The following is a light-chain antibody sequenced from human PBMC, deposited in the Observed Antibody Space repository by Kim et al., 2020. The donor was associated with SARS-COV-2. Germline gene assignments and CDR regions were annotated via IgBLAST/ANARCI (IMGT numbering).Light chain of an antibody. V-gene: IGKV3-20*01. CDR1: QYVSSTY. CDR2: GAS. Sequence: LSPGERATRSCRASQYVSSTYIAWYQQKPGQAPRLLIYGASSRAAGIPDRFSGSESGTDFTLTITRLEPEDFAVYYCQQYGSLWTFGQGTKVDIK. CDR3: QQYGSLWT. J-gene: IGKJ1*01.